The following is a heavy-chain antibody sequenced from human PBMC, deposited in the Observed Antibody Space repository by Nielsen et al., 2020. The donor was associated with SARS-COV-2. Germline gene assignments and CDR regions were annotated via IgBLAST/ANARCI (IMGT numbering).Heavy chain of an antibody. J-gene: IGHJ5*02. D-gene: IGHD3-10*01. V-gene: IGHV4-59*01. CDR3: AREGYYYGSGTLGGHWFDP. CDR1: GGSISSYY. Sequence: SETLSLTCTVSGGSISSYYWSWIRQPPGKGLEWIGYIYYSGSTNYNPSLKSRVTISVDTSKNQFSLKLSSVTAADTAVYYCAREGYYYGSGTLGGHWFDPWGQGTLVTVSS. CDR2: IYYSGST.